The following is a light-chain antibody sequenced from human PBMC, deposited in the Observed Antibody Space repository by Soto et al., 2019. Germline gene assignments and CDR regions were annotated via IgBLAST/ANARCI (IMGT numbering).Light chain of an antibody. V-gene: IGKV1-39*01. J-gene: IGKJ3*01. CDR2: AAS. Sequence: DIPMTQSPSSLSASVGDRVTITCWASQTIIRYLNWYQQKPGRAPNLLIYAASNLQSGVPSRFSGSASGTEFTLTISSLQPEDFATYYCQQSYSTLFSFGPGTKVEIK. CDR1: QTIIRY. CDR3: QQSYSTLFS.